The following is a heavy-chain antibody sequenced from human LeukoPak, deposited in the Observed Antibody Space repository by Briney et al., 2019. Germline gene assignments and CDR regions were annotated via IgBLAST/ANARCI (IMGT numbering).Heavy chain of an antibody. CDR1: GGFIHTYN. D-gene: IGHD5-18*01. CDR2: NNVAGDS. V-gene: IGHV4-4*07. Sequence: SETLSLTCTVSGGFIHTYNWIWIRQPAGKGLEWVGRNNVAGDSYYNPSLKNRVSISVDRPNNRFSLELTSVTAADTAVYYCARDREHSYGSDLDHWGQGILVTVSS. J-gene: IGHJ4*02. CDR3: ARDREHSYGSDLDH.